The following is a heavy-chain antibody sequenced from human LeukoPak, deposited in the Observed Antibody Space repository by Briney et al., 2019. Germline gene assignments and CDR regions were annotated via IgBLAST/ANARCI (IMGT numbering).Heavy chain of an antibody. Sequence: ASVKVSCKASGGTFSSYAISWVRQAPGQGLEWMGRIIPIFGTANYAQKFQGRVTITTDESTSTAYMELSSLRSEDTAVYYYASGYSYGFDYWGQGTLVTVSS. CDR2: IIPIFGTA. CDR3: ASGYSYGFDY. J-gene: IGHJ4*02. CDR1: GGTFSSYA. V-gene: IGHV1-69*05. D-gene: IGHD5-18*01.